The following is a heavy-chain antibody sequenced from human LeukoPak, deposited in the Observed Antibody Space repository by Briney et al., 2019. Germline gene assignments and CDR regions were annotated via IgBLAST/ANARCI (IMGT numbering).Heavy chain of an antibody. CDR3: ARRRSRGYKDDAFDI. CDR1: VFTFSSYW. V-gene: IGHV3-7*01. Sequence: PGGALRLSCAASVFTFSSYWMNWVRQAPGKGLEGVANIKQDGREKYYVDSVKGRFTISRDNAKNSLYLQMNSLRAEDTAVYYCARRRSRGYKDDAFDIWGQGTIVTVSS. CDR2: IKQDGREK. J-gene: IGHJ3*02. D-gene: IGHD3-22*01.